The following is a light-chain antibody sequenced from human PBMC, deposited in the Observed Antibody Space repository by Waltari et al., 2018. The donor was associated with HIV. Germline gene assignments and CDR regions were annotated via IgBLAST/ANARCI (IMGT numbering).Light chain of an antibody. Sequence: SYELTQPPSVSVSPGQTARITSSGVALPNQYAHWYQQKPGQAPVLVTYTDIERPSGIPERFSGSSSGTTVTLTISGVQAEDEADYYCQSADNSSTYKIFGGGTKLTVL. J-gene: IGLJ2*01. V-gene: IGLV3-25*03. CDR3: QSADNSSTYKI. CDR1: ALPNQY. CDR2: TDI.